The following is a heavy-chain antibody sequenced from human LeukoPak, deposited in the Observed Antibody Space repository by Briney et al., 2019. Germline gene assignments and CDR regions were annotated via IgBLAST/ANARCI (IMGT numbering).Heavy chain of an antibody. Sequence: SETLSLTCTVSGGSISSYYWSWIRQPPGKGLEWIGYIYYSGSTNYKSPLKSRVTISVDTSKNQFSLKLSSVTAADTAVYYCASGYGSGSYIDYWGQGTLVTVSS. CDR3: ASGYGSGSYIDY. CDR1: GGSISSYY. D-gene: IGHD3-10*01. J-gene: IGHJ4*02. CDR2: IYYSGST. V-gene: IGHV4-59*01.